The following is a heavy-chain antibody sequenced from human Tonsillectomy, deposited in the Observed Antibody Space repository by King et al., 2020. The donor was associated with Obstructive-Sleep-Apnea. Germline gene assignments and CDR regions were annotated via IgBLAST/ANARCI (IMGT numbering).Heavy chain of an antibody. J-gene: IGHJ5*02. D-gene: IGHD6-13*01. Sequence: VQLQQWGAGLLKPSETLSLTCAVDGGSFSDYYWSWIRQPPGKGLDWIGEINHSGSTNYNPSLNSRFTISVDTSKNQFSLNLRSVTAADTAVDYCARGSGAASVNWFDPWGQGALVTVSS. V-gene: IGHV4-34*01. CDR1: GGSFSDYY. CDR2: INHSGST. CDR3: ARGSGAASVNWFDP.